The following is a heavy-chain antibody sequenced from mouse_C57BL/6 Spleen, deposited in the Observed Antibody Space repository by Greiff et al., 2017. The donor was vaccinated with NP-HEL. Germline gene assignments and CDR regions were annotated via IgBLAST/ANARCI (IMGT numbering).Heavy chain of an antibody. D-gene: IGHD2-1*01. Sequence: EVQLVESGGGLVKPGGSLKLSCAASGFTFSDYGMHWVRQAPEKGLEWVAYISSGSSTIYYADTVKGRFTNSRDNAKNTLFLQMTSLRSEDTAMYYCANRGNRYFDVWGTGTTVTVSS. V-gene: IGHV5-17*01. CDR1: GFTFSDYG. CDR3: ANRGNRYFDV. CDR2: ISSGSSTI. J-gene: IGHJ1*03.